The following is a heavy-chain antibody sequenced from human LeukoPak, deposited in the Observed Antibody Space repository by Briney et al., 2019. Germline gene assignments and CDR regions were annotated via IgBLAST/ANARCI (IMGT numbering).Heavy chain of an antibody. CDR1: GFTFSSYG. J-gene: IGHJ4*02. Sequence: GRSLRLSCAASGFTFSSYGMHWVRQAPGKGLEWVAVIYYGGSNKYYADSVKRRFTISRDNSKNSLYLQMNSLRAEDTAVYYCATHSSGYYCVLGNWGQGTLVTVSS. V-gene: IGHV3-30*03. D-gene: IGHD3-22*01. CDR2: IYYGGSNK. CDR3: ATHSSGYYCVLGN.